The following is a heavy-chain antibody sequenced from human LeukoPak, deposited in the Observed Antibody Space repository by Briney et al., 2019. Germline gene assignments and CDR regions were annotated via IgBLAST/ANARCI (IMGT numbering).Heavy chain of an antibody. D-gene: IGHD6-19*01. CDR3: GRSRGAGPGAHFDV. V-gene: IGHV3-11*03. CDR1: GFSFSDEY. Sequence: PGGSLRPSCAASGFSFSDEYMSWIRQAPGQGPEWISYISASGSYTNYADSVKGRFTISRDNAKNSLHLQMNSLRAEDTAVYYCGRSRGAGPGAHFDVWGQGILVTVSS. CDR2: ISASGSYT. J-gene: IGHJ4*02.